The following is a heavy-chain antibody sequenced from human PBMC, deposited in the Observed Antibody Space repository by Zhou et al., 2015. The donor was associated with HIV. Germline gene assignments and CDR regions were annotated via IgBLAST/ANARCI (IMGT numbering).Heavy chain of an antibody. D-gene: IGHD1-26*01. CDR2: ISNTVTT. CDR1: GFTFSDFY. J-gene: IGHJ4*02. CDR3: ARWGGSGRYPGDY. V-gene: IGHV3-11*01. Sequence: QVQLVESGGDLVKAGGSLRLSCVASGFTFSDFYMSWIRQTPGKGLEYISYISNTVTTYYADSVKGRFTISRDNAKKSVYLQMGSLRVDDTAVYYCARWGGSGRYPGDYWGQGTLATVSS.